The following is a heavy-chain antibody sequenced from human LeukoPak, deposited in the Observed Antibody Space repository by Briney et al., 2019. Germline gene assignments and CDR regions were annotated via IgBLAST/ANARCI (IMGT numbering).Heavy chain of an antibody. CDR3: ARGLVVVAAPYYYYYGMDV. CDR1: GGSFSGYY. CDR2: IIHSGRT. Sequence: SETLSLTCAVYGGSFSGYYWSWIRQPPGKGLEWIGEIIHSGRTNYNPSLKSRVTISVDTSKNQFSLKLSSVTAADTAVYYCARGLVVVAAPYYYYYGMDVWGQGTTVTVSS. J-gene: IGHJ6*02. D-gene: IGHD2-15*01. V-gene: IGHV4-34*01.